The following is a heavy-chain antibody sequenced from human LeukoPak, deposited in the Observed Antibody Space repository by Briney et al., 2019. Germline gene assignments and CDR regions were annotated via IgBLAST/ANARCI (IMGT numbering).Heavy chain of an antibody. CDR1: GYTFTSYD. Sequence: SVKVSCKASGYTFTSYDINWVRQAPGQGLEWMGRIIPIFGTANYAQKFQGRVTITTDESTSTAYMELSSLRSEDTAVYYCAGDYYDSSGLFDYWGQGTLVTVSS. CDR2: IIPIFGTA. CDR3: AGDYYDSSGLFDY. V-gene: IGHV1-69*05. J-gene: IGHJ4*02. D-gene: IGHD3-22*01.